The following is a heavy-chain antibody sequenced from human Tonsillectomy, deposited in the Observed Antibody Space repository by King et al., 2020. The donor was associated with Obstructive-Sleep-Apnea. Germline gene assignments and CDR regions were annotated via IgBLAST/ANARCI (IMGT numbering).Heavy chain of an antibody. J-gene: IGHJ4*02. D-gene: IGHD3-9*01. V-gene: IGHV3-30*18. CDR2: LSYDGTNK. Sequence: VQLVESGGGVVQPGRSLRLSCAASAFTFSNYAMHWVRQAPGQGLEWLAVLSYDGTNKYYRDSVRGRFTISRDNSKNTLYLQMNGLRTEDTAVYYCAKGLLESIDWFLSPFDYCGQGTLVTVSS. CDR1: AFTFSNYA. CDR3: AKGLLESIDWFLSPFDY.